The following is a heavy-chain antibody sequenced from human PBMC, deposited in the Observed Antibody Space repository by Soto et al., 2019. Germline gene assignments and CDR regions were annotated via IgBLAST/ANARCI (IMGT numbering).Heavy chain of an antibody. CDR1: GFPFSNYG. V-gene: IGHV3-33*01. D-gene: IGHD6-19*01. Sequence: QVQLVASGGGVVQPGGSLRLSCAASGFPFSNYGMHWVRQAPGKGLEWVAVIWYHGSNKYYADSVKGRFTISRDNSKNTLYLQMNSLRAEDTAVYYCARDRDPGQWLTTNYFDYWGQGTLVTVSS. J-gene: IGHJ4*02. CDR3: ARDRDPGQWLTTNYFDY. CDR2: IWYHGSNK.